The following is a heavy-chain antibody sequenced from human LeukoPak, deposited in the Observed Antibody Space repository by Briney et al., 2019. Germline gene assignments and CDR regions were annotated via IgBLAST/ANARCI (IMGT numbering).Heavy chain of an antibody. CDR3: ARLAVTTPGGYYYGMDV. CDR1: GFTFGDYA. J-gene: IGHJ6*02. Sequence: GGSLRLSCAASGFTFGDYAMHWVRQAPGKGLEYVSSISYNGYNAYYAESVKGRFTISRDNFKNMVFLQMGSLRPDDMAVNYCARLAVTTPGGYYYGMDVWGQGTTVTVSS. D-gene: IGHD4-11*01. V-gene: IGHV3-64*02. CDR2: ISYNGYNA.